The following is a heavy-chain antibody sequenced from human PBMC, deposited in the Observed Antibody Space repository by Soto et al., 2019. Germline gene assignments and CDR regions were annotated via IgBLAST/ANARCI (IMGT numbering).Heavy chain of an antibody. CDR1: GYRFTNYG. D-gene: IGHD3-16*01. CDR2: INAYNGNT. J-gene: IGHJ6*02. CDR3: AMVDVYVTPSPQDV. Sequence: QVQLVQSGAEVKNPGASVKVSCKASGYRFTNYGIGWVRQAPGQGLEWMGWINAYNGNTNYAQNLQGRVTLTTDTSTSTDYMELRRLRSNDTAVYYCAMVDVYVTPSPQDVWGQGTTVTVSS. V-gene: IGHV1-18*01.